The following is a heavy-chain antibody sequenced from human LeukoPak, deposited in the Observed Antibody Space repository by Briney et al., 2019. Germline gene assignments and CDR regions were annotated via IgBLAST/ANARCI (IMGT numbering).Heavy chain of an antibody. D-gene: IGHD3-10*02. J-gene: IGHJ6*04. Sequence: GGSLRLSCAASGFTFSSYGMSWVRQAPGKGLEWVSAISGSGGSTHYADSVKGRFTISRDNSENTLYLQMNSLRAEDTAVYYCAELGITMIGGVWGKGTTVTISS. V-gene: IGHV3-23*01. CDR3: AELGITMIGGV. CDR2: ISGSGGST. CDR1: GFTFSSYG.